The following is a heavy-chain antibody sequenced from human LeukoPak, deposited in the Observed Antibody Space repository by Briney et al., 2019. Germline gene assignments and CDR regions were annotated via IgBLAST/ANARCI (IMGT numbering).Heavy chain of an antibody. CDR1: GFAFSSYD. V-gene: IGHV3-23*01. CDR3: AFPAHHWLVRGAFDI. Sequence: PGGSLRLSCAASGFAFSSYDMNWVRQAAGKGLEWVSQISGTGDNSDYADSVKGRFTISRDNSKRTLYLQLNNLRVEDTAIYCCAFPAHHWLVRGAFDIWGQGTVVTVSS. J-gene: IGHJ3*02. CDR2: ISGTGDNS. D-gene: IGHD6-19*01.